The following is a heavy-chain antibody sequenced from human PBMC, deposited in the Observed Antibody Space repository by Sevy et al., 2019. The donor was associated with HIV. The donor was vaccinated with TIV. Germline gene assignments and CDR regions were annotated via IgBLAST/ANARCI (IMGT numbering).Heavy chain of an antibody. CDR3: AREIPDYVSGYYSVDAFDV. Sequence: ASVKVSCKASGGSFSNFPVSWVRQAPGQGLEWMGMIISKFGTTDYAQKFQGRVTITADESTTTAYMELTSLRSEDMAVYYCAREIPDYVSGYYSVDAFDVWGQGTKVTVSS. CDR1: GGSFSNFP. J-gene: IGHJ3*01. V-gene: IGHV1-69*13. D-gene: IGHD3-22*01. CDR2: IISKFGTT.